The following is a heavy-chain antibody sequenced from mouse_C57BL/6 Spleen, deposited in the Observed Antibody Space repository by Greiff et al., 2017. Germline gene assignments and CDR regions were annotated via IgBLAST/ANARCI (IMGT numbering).Heavy chain of an antibody. CDR3: ARRSNYAMDY. D-gene: IGHD5-1*01. CDR1: GYAFSSSW. V-gene: IGHV1-82*01. J-gene: IGHJ4*01. CDR2: IYPGDGDT. Sequence: VKLQEPGPELVKPGASVKISCKASGYAFSSSWMNWVKQRPGKGLEWIGRIYPGDGDTNYNGKFKGKATLTADKSSSTAYMQLSSLTSEDSAVXVCARRSNYAMDYWGQGTSVTVSS.